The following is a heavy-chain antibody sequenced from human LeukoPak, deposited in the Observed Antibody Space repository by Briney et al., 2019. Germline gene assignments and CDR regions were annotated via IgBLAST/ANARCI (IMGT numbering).Heavy chain of an antibody. CDR1: GFTFSSYA. V-gene: IGHV3-23*01. Sequence: GGSLRLSCAASGFTFSSYAMIWVRQAPGKGLEWVSAISGSGGSTYYADSVKGRFTISRDNSKNTLYLQMNSLRAEDTAVYYCAKGLYGTSTDCYEADYWGQGTLVTVSS. CDR2: ISGSGGST. J-gene: IGHJ4*02. CDR3: AKGLYGTSTDCYEADY. D-gene: IGHD2-2*01.